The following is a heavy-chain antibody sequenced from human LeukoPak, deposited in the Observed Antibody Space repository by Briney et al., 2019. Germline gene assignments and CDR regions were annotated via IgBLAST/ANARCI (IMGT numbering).Heavy chain of an antibody. CDR2: IIPIFGTA. Sequence: GASVKVSCKASGGTFSSYAISWVRQAPGQGLEWMGRIIPIFGTANYAQKFQGRVTITTDESTSTAYMELSSLRSEDTAVYYCARSPSNYYYYYYMDVWGKGTTVTVSS. CDR3: ARSPSNYYYYYYMDV. J-gene: IGHJ6*03. CDR1: GGTFSSYA. V-gene: IGHV1-69*05.